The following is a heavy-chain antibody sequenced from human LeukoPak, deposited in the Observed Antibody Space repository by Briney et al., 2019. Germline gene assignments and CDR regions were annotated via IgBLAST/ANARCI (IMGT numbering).Heavy chain of an antibody. CDR3: VRYVVSGSGIYYFDY. D-gene: IGHD3-10*01. Sequence: PSETLSLTCTVSGGSIGSSSHFSSWLRQPPGKGLEWIASINYSGSTYYNPSLKSRVTISVDTSKNQFSLKLSSVTAADTAVFYCVRYVVSGSGIYYFDYWGQGTLVTVSS. CDR1: GGSIGSSSHF. CDR2: INYSGST. J-gene: IGHJ4*02. V-gene: IGHV4-39*01.